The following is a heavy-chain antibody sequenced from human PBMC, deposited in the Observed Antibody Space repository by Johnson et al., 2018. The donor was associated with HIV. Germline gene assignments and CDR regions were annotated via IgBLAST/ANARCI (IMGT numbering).Heavy chain of an antibody. D-gene: IGHD3-22*01. CDR1: GFTFSYYA. CDR2: ISYDGSNK. J-gene: IGHJ3*02. V-gene: IGHV3-30*04. Sequence: QVQLVESGGGVVQPGRSLRLSCAASGFTFSYYAMHWVRQAPGKGLAWVAVISYDGSNKYSADSVKGRFTISKDNSKNTLYLQMNSLRAEDTAVYYCARGLITMIVVVTFDAFDIWGQGTMVTVSS. CDR3: ARGLITMIVVVTFDAFDI.